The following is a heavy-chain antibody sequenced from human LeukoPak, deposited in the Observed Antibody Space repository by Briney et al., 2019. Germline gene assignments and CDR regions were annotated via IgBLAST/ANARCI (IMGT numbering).Heavy chain of an antibody. Sequence: EASVKVSCKASGYTFISYYLHWVRQAPGQGLEWMGIINPSGGTTSYAQKFQGRVTMTRDTSTSTVYMELSSLRSEDTAVYYCARASVLVGAELPEYYGMDVWGQGTTVTVSS. CDR2: INPSGGTT. V-gene: IGHV1-46*01. CDR1: GYTFISYY. D-gene: IGHD1-26*01. CDR3: ARASVLVGAELPEYYGMDV. J-gene: IGHJ6*02.